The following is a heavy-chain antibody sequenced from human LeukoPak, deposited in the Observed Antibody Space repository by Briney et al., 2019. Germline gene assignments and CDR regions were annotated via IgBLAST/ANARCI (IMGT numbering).Heavy chain of an antibody. CDR1: GFTFSSYA. J-gene: IGHJ4*02. V-gene: IGHV3-21*01. Sequence: RGGSLRLSCAASGFTFSSYAMSWVRQAPGKGLEWVSSIRGSSSYIYYADSVKGRFSISRDNAKSSLYLQMNSLRAEDTAVYYCARDLLGWELHYFDYWGQGTLVTVSS. CDR3: ARDLLGWELHYFDY. CDR2: IRGSSSYI. D-gene: IGHD1-26*01.